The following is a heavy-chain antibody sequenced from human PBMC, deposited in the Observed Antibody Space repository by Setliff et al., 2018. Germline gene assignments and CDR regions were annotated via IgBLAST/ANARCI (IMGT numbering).Heavy chain of an antibody. CDR3: ARGGYQAYYFDY. D-gene: IGHD6-25*01. V-gene: IGHV3-11*04. Sequence: GGSLRLSCAASGFTFSDYYMSWIRQAPGKGLEWVSYISSSGSTIHYADSVRGRFTISRDNAKNSLYLQMNSLRAEETAVYYCARGGYQAYYFDYWGQGTLVTVSS. CDR2: ISSSGSTI. CDR1: GFTFSDYY. J-gene: IGHJ4*02.